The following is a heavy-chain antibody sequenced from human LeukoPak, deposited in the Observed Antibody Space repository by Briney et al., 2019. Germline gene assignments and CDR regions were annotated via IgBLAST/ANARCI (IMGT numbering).Heavy chain of an antibody. CDR3: AREREPYDFWSGGYYYGMDV. Sequence: GGSLRLSCVASGFTFSNHWMSWIRQAPGKGLEWVANINQDGSEKYSVDSVKGRFTISRDNSKNTLYLQMNSLRAEDTAVYYCAREREPYDFWSGGYYYGMDVWGQGTTVTVSS. J-gene: IGHJ6*02. V-gene: IGHV3-7*01. CDR2: INQDGSEK. D-gene: IGHD3-3*01. CDR1: GFTFSNHW.